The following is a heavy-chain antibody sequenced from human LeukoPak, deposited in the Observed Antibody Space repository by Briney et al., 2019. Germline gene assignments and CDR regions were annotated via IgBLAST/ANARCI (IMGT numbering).Heavy chain of an antibody. V-gene: IGHV1-69*04. CDR2: IIPILGIA. CDR1: GGTFSSYA. Sequence: GASVKVSCKASGGTFSSYAISWVRQAPGQGLEWMGRIIPILGIANYAQKFQGRVTITADKSTSTAYMELSSLRSEDTAVYYCARSLIVPGVDDYGDVHFQHWGQGTLVTVSS. CDR3: ARSLIVPGVDDYGDVHFQH. J-gene: IGHJ1*01. D-gene: IGHD4-17*01.